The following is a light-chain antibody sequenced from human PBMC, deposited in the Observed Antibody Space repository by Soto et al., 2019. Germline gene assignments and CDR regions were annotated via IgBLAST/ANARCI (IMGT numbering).Light chain of an antibody. CDR2: AAS. J-gene: IGKJ4*01. CDR3: QQTNSIPA. V-gene: IGKV1D-12*01. CDR1: QHMSTW. Sequence: DIQMTQSPSSVSASAGDRVTITCRASQHMSTWLAWYQQKPGKAPNLLIYAASNLQSGVPSRFSGSGSGTDFTLTISSLQPEDFATYYCQQTNSIPAFGGGTKVDIK.